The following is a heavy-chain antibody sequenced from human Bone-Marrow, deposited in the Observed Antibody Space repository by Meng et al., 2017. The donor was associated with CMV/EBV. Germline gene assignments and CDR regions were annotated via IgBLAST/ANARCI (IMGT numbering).Heavy chain of an antibody. Sequence: GGPLRLSCAASGFTFSSYSINWVRQAPGKGLEWVSSISSSSSYIYYADSVKGRFTISRDNSKNTLYLQMNSLRAEDTAVYYCAKTTVVGLFDYWGQGTLVTVSS. CDR3: AKTTVVGLFDY. D-gene: IGHD4-23*01. V-gene: IGHV3-21*01. CDR2: ISSSSSYI. J-gene: IGHJ4*02. CDR1: GFTFSSYS.